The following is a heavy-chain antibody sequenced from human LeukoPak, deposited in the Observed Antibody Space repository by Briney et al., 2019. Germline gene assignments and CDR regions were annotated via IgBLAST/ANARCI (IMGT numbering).Heavy chain of an antibody. CDR1: GGSISSSSYY. V-gene: IGHV4-39*01. D-gene: IGHD6-6*01. CDR3: ARGSIAARRSFWFDP. J-gene: IGHJ5*02. CDR2: IYYSGCT. Sequence: SETLSLTCTVSGGSISSSSYYWGWIRQPPGKGLEWIGSIYYSGCTYYNPSLKSRVTISVDTSKNQFSLKLSSVAAADTAVYYCARGSIAARRSFWFDPWGQGTLVTASS.